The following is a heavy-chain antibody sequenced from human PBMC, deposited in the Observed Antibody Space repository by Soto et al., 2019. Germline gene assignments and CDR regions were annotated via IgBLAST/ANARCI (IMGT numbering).Heavy chain of an antibody. V-gene: IGHV3-23*01. CDR2: ISGRGVDT. J-gene: IGHJ4*02. CDR3: AKDQTDVTLFDY. CDR1: GFSFSILA. D-gene: IGHD2-21*02. Sequence: CSLRLSSAASGFSFSILAVSWVRQAPGKGLEWVSSISGRGVDTLYADSVKGRFTISRDNSRNTLYLQVNSLRAEDTAVYYCAKDQTDVTLFDYWGQGTLVTVSS.